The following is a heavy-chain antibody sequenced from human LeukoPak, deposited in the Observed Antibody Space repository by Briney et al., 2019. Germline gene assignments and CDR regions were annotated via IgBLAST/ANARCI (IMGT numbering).Heavy chain of an antibody. CDR3: ARGLGRAHHYYCMDV. V-gene: IGHV3-21*01. CDR1: GFTFSSYS. Sequence: GGSLRLSCAASGFTFSSYSMNWVRQAPGKGLEWVSSISSSSSYIYCADSVKGRFTISRDNAKNSLYLQMNSLRAEDTAVYYCARGLGRAHHYYCMDVWGKGTMVTVSS. CDR2: ISSSSSYI. J-gene: IGHJ6*03. D-gene: IGHD1-1*01.